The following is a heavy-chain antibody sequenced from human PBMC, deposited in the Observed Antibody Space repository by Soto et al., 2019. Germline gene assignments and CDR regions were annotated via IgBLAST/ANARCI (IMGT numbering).Heavy chain of an antibody. D-gene: IGHD4-17*01. CDR2: IYSGGST. V-gene: IGHV3-53*01. Sequence: PGLSLRLFWTASEFNGVSLYMSWVRQAPGKGLEWVSVIYSGGSTYYADSVKGRFTISRDNSKNTLYLQMNSLNAEDTDVYYCARGVDTGLDYWGQGTLVTVSS. CDR1: EFNGVSLY. CDR3: ARGVDTGLDY. J-gene: IGHJ4*02.